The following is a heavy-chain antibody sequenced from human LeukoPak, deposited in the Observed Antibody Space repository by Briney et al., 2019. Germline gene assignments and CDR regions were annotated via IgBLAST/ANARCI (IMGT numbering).Heavy chain of an antibody. CDR2: IYYSGST. CDR3: ARLSSPIVVVPSLRFDY. V-gene: IGHV4-59*08. CDR1: GGSISSYY. J-gene: IGHJ4*02. Sequence: SETLSLTCTVSGGSISSYYWSWIRQPPGKGLEWIGYIYYSGSTNYNPFLKSRVTISVDTSKNQFSLKLSSVTAADTAVYYCARLSSPIVVVPSLRFDYWGQGTLVTVSS. D-gene: IGHD3-22*01.